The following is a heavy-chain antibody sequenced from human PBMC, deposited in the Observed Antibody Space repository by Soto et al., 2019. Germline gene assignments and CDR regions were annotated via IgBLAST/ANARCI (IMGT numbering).Heavy chain of an antibody. D-gene: IGHD2-15*01. CDR1: GFTFSNYG. CDR2: ISSSEDST. V-gene: IGHV3-23*01. CDR3: ARCSGGGCYKPIDF. Sequence: GGSLRLSCAASGFTFSNYGMTWVRQTPGKGLEWVSSISSSEDSTYYAGSVKGRFTFSRDNSKNTLYLQMNSLRAEDTGIYYCARCSGGGCYKPIDFWGQGTLVTVSS. J-gene: IGHJ4*02.